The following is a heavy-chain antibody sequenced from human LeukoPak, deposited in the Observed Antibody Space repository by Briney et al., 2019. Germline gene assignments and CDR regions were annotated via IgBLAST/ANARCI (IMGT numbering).Heavy chain of an antibody. V-gene: IGHV1-8*01. CDR1: GYTFTSYD. CDR2: MNPNSGNT. J-gene: IGHJ6*02. CDR3: ARMEDWYSSGWYLLQNYYYYGVDV. Sequence: ASVKVSCKASGYTFTSYDINWVRQATGQGLEWMGWMNPNSGNTGYAQKFQGRVTMTRNTSISTAYMELSSLRSEDTAVYYCARMEDWYSSGWYLLQNYYYYGVDVWGQGTTVTVSS. D-gene: IGHD6-19*01.